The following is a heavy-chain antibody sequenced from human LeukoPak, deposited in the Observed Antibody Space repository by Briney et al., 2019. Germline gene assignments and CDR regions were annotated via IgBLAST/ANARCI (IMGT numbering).Heavy chain of an antibody. V-gene: IGHV3-23*01. CDR1: GFTFSNYA. CDR2: ISGSGDNT. J-gene: IGHJ1*01. D-gene: IGHD2-15*01. CDR3: AKDLPYCNGGSCQH. Sequence: GGSLRLSCAASGFTFSNYAMSWVRQAPGKGLEWVSAISGSGDNTYYANSVKGRFTISRDNSKNMLYLQMNSLRAEDTAVYYCAKDLPYCNGGSCQHWGQGTLVTVSS.